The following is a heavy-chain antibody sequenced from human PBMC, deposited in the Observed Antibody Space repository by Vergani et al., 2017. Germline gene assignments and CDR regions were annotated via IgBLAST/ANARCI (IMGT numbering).Heavy chain of an antibody. CDR3: ARDGYKTSRLSGWFDP. Sequence: QVQLVQSGAEVKKPGASVKVSCKASGYTFTSYYMHWVRQAPGQGLEWMGIINPSGGSTSYAQKFQGRVTMTRDTSTSTVYMELSSLRSEDTAVYYCARDGYKTSRLSGWFDPWGQGTLVTVSS. V-gene: IGHV1-46*01. J-gene: IGHJ5*02. CDR2: INPSGGST. CDR1: GYTFTSYY. D-gene: IGHD1-1*01.